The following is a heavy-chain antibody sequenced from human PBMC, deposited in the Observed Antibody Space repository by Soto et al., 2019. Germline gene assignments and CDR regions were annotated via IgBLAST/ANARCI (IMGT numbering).Heavy chain of an antibody. CDR2: IYYSGST. Sequence: TLSLTCTVSGGSISRGDYYWSWIRQPPGKGLEWIGYIYYSGSTYYNPSLKSRVTISVDTSKNQFSLKLSSVTAADTAVYYCARGGELGYCSSTSCYNRPYYYYGMDVWGQGTTVTVSS. V-gene: IGHV4-30-4*01. CDR3: ARGGELGYCSSTSCYNRPYYYYGMDV. J-gene: IGHJ6*02. D-gene: IGHD2-2*02. CDR1: GGSISRGDYY.